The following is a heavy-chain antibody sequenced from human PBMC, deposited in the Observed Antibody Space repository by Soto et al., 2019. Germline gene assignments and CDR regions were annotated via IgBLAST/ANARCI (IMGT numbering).Heavy chain of an antibody. CDR2: INHSGST. CDR1: GGPFCGYY. Sequence: SEILSLTFAIHGGPFCGYYRRLIRSPPGKGLEWIGEINHSGSTNYNPSLKSRVTISVDTSKNQFSLKLSSVTAADTAVYYCARDLKPAASSLYYYYGMDVWCQGTTVS. J-gene: IGHJ6*02. CDR3: ARDLKPAASSLYYYYGMDV. V-gene: IGHV4-34*01. D-gene: IGHD2-2*01.